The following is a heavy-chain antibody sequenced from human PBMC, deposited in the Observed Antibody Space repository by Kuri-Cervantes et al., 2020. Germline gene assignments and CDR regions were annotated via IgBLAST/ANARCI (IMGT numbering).Heavy chain of an antibody. D-gene: IGHD3-10*01. CDR3: ARGGLWFGELFLYYYYGMDV. J-gene: IGHJ6*02. Sequence: GESLKISCAASGFTFSSYSMNWVRQAPGKGLEWVAVISYDGSNKYYADSVKGRFTISRDNSKNTLYLQMNSLRAEDTAVYYCARGGLWFGELFLYYYYGMDVWGQGTTVTVSS. V-gene: IGHV3-30*03. CDR2: ISYDGSNK. CDR1: GFTFSSYS.